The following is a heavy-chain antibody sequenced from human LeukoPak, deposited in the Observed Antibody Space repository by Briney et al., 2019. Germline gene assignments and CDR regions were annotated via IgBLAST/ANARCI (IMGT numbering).Heavy chain of an antibody. D-gene: IGHD5-12*01. Sequence: PSETLSLTCAVSGYSISSGYYWGWIRQPPGKGLEWIGYIYYSGSTYYNPSLKSRVTISVDTSKNQFSLKLSSVTAADTAVYYCARGIYWAYYFDYWGQGTLVTVSS. V-gene: IGHV4-38-2*01. J-gene: IGHJ4*02. CDR3: ARGIYWAYYFDY. CDR1: GYSISSGYY. CDR2: IYYSGST.